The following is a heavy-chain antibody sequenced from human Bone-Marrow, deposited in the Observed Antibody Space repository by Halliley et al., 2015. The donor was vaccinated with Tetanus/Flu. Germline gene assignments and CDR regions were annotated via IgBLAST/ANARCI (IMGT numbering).Heavy chain of an antibody. D-gene: IGHD3-10*01. Sequence: AFTGNPNYAQGPQGRVTMTTDTSTSTAYMVLRSLRSDDTAIYYCARHYYYYGSGNYFNYFDYWGQGTLVTVSS. CDR3: ARHYYYYGSGNYFNYFDY. J-gene: IGHJ4*02. V-gene: IGHV1-18*01. CDR2: AFTGNP.